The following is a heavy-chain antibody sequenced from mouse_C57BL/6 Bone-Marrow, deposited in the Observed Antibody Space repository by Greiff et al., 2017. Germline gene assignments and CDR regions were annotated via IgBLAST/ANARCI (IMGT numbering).Heavy chain of an antibody. V-gene: IGHV8-12*01. CDR1: GFSLRTSGMG. CDR3: ARSPLLLRYYFDY. Sequence: LQESGPGILQSSQTLSLTCSFSGFSLRTSGMGVSWIRQPSGKGLEWLAHIYWDDDKRYNPSLKSRLTISKDTSRNQVFLKITSVDTADTATYYCARSPLLLRYYFDYWGQGTTLTVSS. D-gene: IGHD1-1*01. CDR2: IYWDDDK. J-gene: IGHJ2*01.